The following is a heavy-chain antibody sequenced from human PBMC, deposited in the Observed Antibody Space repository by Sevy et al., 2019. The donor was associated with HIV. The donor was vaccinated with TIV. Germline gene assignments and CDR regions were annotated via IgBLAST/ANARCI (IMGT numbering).Heavy chain of an antibody. CDR2: ISAYNGNT. V-gene: IGHV1-18*04. D-gene: IGHD2-15*01. Sequence: ASVKVSCKASGYTFTSYGISWVRQAPGQGLEWMGWISAYNGNTNYAQKLQGRVTMTTDTSTSTAYMELRSLRSDDTAVYYCARDGSAVVAATHFDYWGQGTLVTVSS. CDR1: GYTFTSYG. CDR3: ARDGSAVVAATHFDY. J-gene: IGHJ4*02.